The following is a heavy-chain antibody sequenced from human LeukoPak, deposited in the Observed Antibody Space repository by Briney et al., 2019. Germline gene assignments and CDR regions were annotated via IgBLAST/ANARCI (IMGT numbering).Heavy chain of an antibody. V-gene: IGHV4-30-4*08. CDR2: IYYSGST. Sequence: PSETLSLTCTVSGGSISSGDYYWSWIRQPPGKGLEWIGYIYYSGSTYYNPSLKSRVTISVDTSKNQFSLKLSSVTAADTAVYCCARLMITFGGVIAPFDYWGQGTLVTVSS. D-gene: IGHD3-16*02. CDR1: GGSISSGDYY. J-gene: IGHJ4*02. CDR3: ARLMITFGGVIAPFDY.